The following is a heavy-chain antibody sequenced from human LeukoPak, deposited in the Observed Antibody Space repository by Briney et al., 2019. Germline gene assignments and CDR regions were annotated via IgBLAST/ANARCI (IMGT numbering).Heavy chain of an antibody. CDR1: GGSFSSYNW. CDR2: IFHSGIT. V-gene: IGHV4-4*02. D-gene: IGHD3-10*01. CDR3: AKHGSGSYQGY. Sequence: SETLSLTCAVSGGSFSSYNWWSWVRPPPGKGLEWTGEIFHSGITNYNPSLESRVTISVDNSKNQFSLKLSSVTAADTAIYYCAKHGSGSYQGYWGQGTLVTVSS. J-gene: IGHJ4*02.